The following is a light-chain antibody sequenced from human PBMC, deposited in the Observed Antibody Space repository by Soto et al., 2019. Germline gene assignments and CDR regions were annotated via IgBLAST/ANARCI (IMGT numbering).Light chain of an antibody. V-gene: IGKV1-5*03. CDR2: KAS. Sequence: DIQMTQSPSTLSASVGDRVIITCRASQSIGNLLAWYQQKPGKAPNLLIYKASTLESGVLSRFSGSGSGTEFTLTISSLQADDFATYYCQHYNSYSPFGGGTKVEIK. CDR3: QHYNSYSP. CDR1: QSIGNL. J-gene: IGKJ4*02.